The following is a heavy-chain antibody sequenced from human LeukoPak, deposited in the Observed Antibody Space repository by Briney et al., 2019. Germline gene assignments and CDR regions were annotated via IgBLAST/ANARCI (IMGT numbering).Heavy chain of an antibody. CDR1: GFTFSSYA. CDR2: ISYDGSNK. D-gene: IGHD3-9*01. J-gene: IGHJ4*02. CDR3: AKGLRYSDN. V-gene: IGHV3-30*04. Sequence: TGRSLRLSCTASGFTFSSYAMHWVRQAPGKGLEWVAVISYDGSNKYYADSVKGRFTISRDNSKNTLYLQMNSLRADDTAVYYCAKGLRYSDNWGQGTLVTVSS.